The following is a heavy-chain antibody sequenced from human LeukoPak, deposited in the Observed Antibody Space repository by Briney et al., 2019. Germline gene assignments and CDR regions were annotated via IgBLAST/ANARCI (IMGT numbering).Heavy chain of an antibody. CDR3: ARGVEPLAANTLAY. CDR1: GFTVITND. V-gene: IGHV3-53*01. CDR2: LYSDGNT. Sequence: GGSLRVSCAASGFTVITNDMTWVRQAPGKGLEWVSVLYSDGNTKYAGSVQGRFTISRDNSKNTLYLEMNSLSPDDTAVYYCARGVEPLAANTLAYWGQGTLVTVSS. J-gene: IGHJ4*02. D-gene: IGHD1-14*01.